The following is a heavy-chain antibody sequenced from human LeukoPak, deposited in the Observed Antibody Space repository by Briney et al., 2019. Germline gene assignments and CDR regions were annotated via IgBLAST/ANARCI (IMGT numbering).Heavy chain of an antibody. CDR2: ISSSGSTI. CDR3: ARELQWLVPPDY. CDR1: GLIFSDYY. Sequence: PGGSLRLSCAASGLIFSDYYMSWIRQAPGKGLEWVSYISSSGSTIYYADSVKGRFTISRDNAKNSLYLQMNSLRAEDTAVYYCARELQWLVPPDYWGQGTLVTVSS. D-gene: IGHD6-19*01. J-gene: IGHJ4*02. V-gene: IGHV3-11*01.